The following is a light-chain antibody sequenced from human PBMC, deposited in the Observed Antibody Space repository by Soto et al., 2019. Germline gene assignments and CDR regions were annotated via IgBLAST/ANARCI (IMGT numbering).Light chain of an antibody. CDR2: DVT. J-gene: IGLJ2*01. CDR1: SSDVGIYNY. CDR3: CSYGGAYTFVI. Sequence: QSALTQPRSVSGSPGQSVTISCTGTSSDVGIYNYVSWYQQHPGKAPKLIIFDVTKRPSGVPDRFSGSKSDNTASLTISGLQAEDEADYFCCSYGGAYTFVIFGGGTKLTVL. V-gene: IGLV2-11*01.